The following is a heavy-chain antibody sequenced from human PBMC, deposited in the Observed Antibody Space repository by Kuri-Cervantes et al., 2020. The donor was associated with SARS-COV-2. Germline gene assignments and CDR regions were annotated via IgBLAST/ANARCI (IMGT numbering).Heavy chain of an antibody. CDR3: AGELLWGDFDY. D-gene: IGHD1-26*01. V-gene: IGHV3-21*01. CDR2: ISGSGSYI. CDR1: GFTFSGYT. Sequence: GESLKISCVATGFTFSGYTMNWVRQAPGKALQWVSFISGSGSYIYYADSVKGRFTVSRDNSKNTLYLQMNSLRAEDTAVYYCAGELLWGDFDYWGQGTLVTVS. J-gene: IGHJ4*02.